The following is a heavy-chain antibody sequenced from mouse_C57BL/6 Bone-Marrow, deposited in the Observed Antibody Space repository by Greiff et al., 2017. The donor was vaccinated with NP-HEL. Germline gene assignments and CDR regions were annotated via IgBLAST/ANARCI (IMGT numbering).Heavy chain of an antibody. CDR2: INPSTGGT. D-gene: IGHD3-2*02. V-gene: IGHV1-42*01. Sequence: EVQLQQSGPELVKPGASVKISCKASGYSFTGYYMNWVKQSPEKSLEWIGEINPSTGGTTYNQKFKAKATLTVDKSSSTAYMQLKSLTSEDSAVYYCARRWAAQATWYFDYWGQGTTLTVSS. J-gene: IGHJ2*01. CDR1: GYSFTGYY. CDR3: ARRWAAQATWYFDY.